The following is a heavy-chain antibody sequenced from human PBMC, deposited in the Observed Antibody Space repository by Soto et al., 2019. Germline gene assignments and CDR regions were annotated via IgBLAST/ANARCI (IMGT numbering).Heavy chain of an antibody. CDR1: GGTFSNDA. V-gene: IGHV1-69*01. J-gene: IGHJ4*02. CDR2: IIPLFGTP. CDR3: ASERVGEMATGGYFDH. Sequence: QVQLVQSGAEVKSPGSSVKVSCKASGGTFSNDAFSRVRQAPGQGLEWVGGIIPLFGTPNYAQDFQGRVIITADESSSTTYMELTSLRSEDTAVYYCASERVGEMATGGYFDHWGQGTLVTVSS. D-gene: IGHD3-10*01.